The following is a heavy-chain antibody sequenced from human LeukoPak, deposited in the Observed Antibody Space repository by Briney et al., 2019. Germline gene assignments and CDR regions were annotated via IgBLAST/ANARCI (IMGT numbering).Heavy chain of an antibody. Sequence: SETLSLTCTVSGGSISSYYWSWIRQPAGKGLEWIGRIYTSGSTNYNPSLKSRVTMSVDTSKNQFSLKLSSVTAADTAVYYCASENIVVVPAAINSAFDIWGQGTMVTVSS. CDR1: GGSISSYY. D-gene: IGHD2-2*01. V-gene: IGHV4-4*07. CDR2: IYTSGST. CDR3: ASENIVVVPAAINSAFDI. J-gene: IGHJ3*02.